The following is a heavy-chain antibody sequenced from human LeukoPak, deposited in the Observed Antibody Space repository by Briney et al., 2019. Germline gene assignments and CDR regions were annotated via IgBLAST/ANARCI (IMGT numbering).Heavy chain of an antibody. J-gene: IGHJ4*02. CDR2: INPSGGST. V-gene: IGHV1-46*01. CDR3: ASMSYSGSYAVDY. Sequence: ASVKVSCKASGYTFTSYYMHWVRQAPGQGLEWMGIINPSGGSTSYAQKFQGRVTMTRDTSISTAYMELSRLRSDDTAVYYCASMSYSGSYAVDYWGQGTLVTVSS. CDR1: GYTFTSYY. D-gene: IGHD1-26*01.